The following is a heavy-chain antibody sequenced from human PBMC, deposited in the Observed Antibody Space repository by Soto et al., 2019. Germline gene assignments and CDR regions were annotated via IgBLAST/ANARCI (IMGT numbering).Heavy chain of an antibody. D-gene: IGHD3-16*01. CDR3: AKDPPYDP. Sequence: PGGSLRLSCAASGFTFSSHAMSWVRQAPGKGLEWVSSISGGGGSTYYADSVKGRFTISRDNSKSTLFLQMNSLRAEDTALYYCAKDPPYDPWGQGTLVTVSS. V-gene: IGHV3-23*01. CDR1: GFTFSSHA. J-gene: IGHJ1*01. CDR2: ISGGGGST.